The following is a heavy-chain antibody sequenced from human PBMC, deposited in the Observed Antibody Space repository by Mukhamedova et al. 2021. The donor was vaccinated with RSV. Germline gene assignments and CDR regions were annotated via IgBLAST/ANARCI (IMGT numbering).Heavy chain of an antibody. CDR2: IRSKANSYAT. CDR3: TSTYYDFWSDPWDY. J-gene: IGHJ4*02. V-gene: IGHV3-73*01. D-gene: IGHD3-3*01. Sequence: QASGKGLEWVGRIRSKANSYATAYAASVKGRFTISRDDSKNTAYLQMNSLKTEDTAVYYCTSTYYDFWSDPWDYWGQGTLVTVSS.